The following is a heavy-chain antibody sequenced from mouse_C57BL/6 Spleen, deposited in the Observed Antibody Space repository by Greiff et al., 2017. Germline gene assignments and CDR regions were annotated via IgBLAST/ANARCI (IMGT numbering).Heavy chain of an antibody. CDR1: GYAFSSYW. D-gene: IGHD1-1*01. CDR3: AREATVVAKGYSIDY. CDR2: IYPGDGDT. J-gene: IGHJ4*01. Sequence: QVQLQQSGAELVKPGASVKISCKASGYAFSSYWMNWVKQRPGKGLEWIGQIYPGDGDTNYNGKFKGKATLTADKSSSTAYMQLSSLTSEDSAVYFCAREATVVAKGYSIDYRGQGTSVTVSS. V-gene: IGHV1-80*01.